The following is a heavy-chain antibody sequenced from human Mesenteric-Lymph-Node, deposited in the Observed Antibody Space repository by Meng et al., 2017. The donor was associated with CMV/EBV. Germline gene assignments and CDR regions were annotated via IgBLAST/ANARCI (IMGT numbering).Heavy chain of an antibody. CDR1: GGSFSGYY. J-gene: IGHJ4*02. V-gene: IGHV4-34*01. D-gene: IGHD3-9*01. CDR2: INHSGST. Sequence: LKTPRTLSVTGAVYGGSFSGYYWNWIRQSPEKGLEWIGEINHSGSTTYNPSFTSRIIISVDTSTNQISLNMSSVTAADTAVYYCARGSSYDILTGYLDYWGQGALVTVSS. CDR3: ARGSSYDILTGYLDY.